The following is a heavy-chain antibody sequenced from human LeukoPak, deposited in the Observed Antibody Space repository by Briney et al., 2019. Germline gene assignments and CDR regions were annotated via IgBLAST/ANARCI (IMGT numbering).Heavy chain of an antibody. V-gene: IGHV4-34*01. CDR1: GGSFSGYY. CDR3: ARLAEDTAYYYGMDV. CDR2: INHSGST. Sequence: SETLSLTCAVYGGSFSGYYWSWIRQPPGKGLEWIGEINHSGSTNYNPSLKSRVTISVDTSKNQFSLKLSSVTAADTAVYYCARLAEDTAYYYGMDVWGQGTTVTVSS. D-gene: IGHD5-18*01. J-gene: IGHJ6*02.